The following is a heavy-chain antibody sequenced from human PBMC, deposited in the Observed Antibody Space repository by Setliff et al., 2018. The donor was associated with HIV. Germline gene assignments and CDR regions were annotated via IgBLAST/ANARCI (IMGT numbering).Heavy chain of an antibody. J-gene: IGHJ4*02. D-gene: IGHD2-2*01. CDR3: ARRVYCSSTTCFDS. Sequence: PGGSLRLSCAASGFTFSNFAMSWVRQAPGKGLEWVSAISGGGGKTDYADSVKGRFTISRDNSKNTLYLQMNSLRADDTAVYYCARRVYCSSTTCFDSWGQGTLVTVSS. CDR1: GFTFSNFA. CDR2: ISGGGGKT. V-gene: IGHV3-23*01.